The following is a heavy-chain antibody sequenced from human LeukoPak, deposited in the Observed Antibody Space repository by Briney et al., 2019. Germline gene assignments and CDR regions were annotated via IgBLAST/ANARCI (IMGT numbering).Heavy chain of an antibody. D-gene: IGHD2-2*01. CDR1: GFTFSDYY. J-gene: IGHJ4*02. Sequence: GRSLRLSCAASGFTFSDYYMSWIRQAPGKGLEWVSYISSSSSYTNYADSVKGRFTISRDNAKSSLYLQMNSLRAEDTAVHYCAREGSVVVPHYYFDYWGQGTLVTVSS. V-gene: IGHV3-11*06. CDR3: AREGSVVVPHYYFDY. CDR2: ISSSSSYT.